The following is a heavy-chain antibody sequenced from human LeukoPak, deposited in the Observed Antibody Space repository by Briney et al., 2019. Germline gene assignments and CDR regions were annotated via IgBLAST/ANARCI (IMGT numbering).Heavy chain of an antibody. J-gene: IGHJ4*02. Sequence: PGGSLRLSCTASGFTFGEYAMSWVRQAPGKGLEWVGFIRIKGYGGTTEYAASVKGRCSISRDDSKSIAYLQMNSLKTEDTAVYYCTRDSSGRVVVSDYWGQGTLVTVSS. V-gene: IGHV3-49*04. CDR3: TRDSSGRVVVSDY. D-gene: IGHD3-22*01. CDR1: GFTFGEYA. CDR2: IRIKGYGGTT.